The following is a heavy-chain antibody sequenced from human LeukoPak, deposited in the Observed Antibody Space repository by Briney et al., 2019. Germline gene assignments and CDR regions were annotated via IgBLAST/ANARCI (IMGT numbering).Heavy chain of an antibody. CDR3: AEKLSPDIPAAGTSPCDY. Sequence: GGSLSLSCAASGFTSDDYAMPWVGQAPGKGLEWVSGFSLNSGSIGYADSVKGRFTISRDNAKNSLYLQMNSLRAEDTALYYCAEKLSPDIPAAGTSPCDYWGQGTLVTVSS. D-gene: IGHD6-13*01. CDR2: FSLNSGSI. J-gene: IGHJ4*02. V-gene: IGHV3-9*02. CDR1: GFTSDDYA.